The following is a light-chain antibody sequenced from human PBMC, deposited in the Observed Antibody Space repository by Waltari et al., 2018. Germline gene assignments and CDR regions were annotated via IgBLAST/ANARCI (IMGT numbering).Light chain of an antibody. CDR3: QKYGTLPAA. Sequence: DIVFTQSPATLSSSLRQRATLSCRASQSVITYLALYQQEPGQAPRLLIYDASTGVTGIQDRFSGSGSGTDFSLTNSRLESEDFAVYYCQKYGTLPAAFGQGTKVEI. V-gene: IGKV3-20*01. CDR1: QSVITY. J-gene: IGKJ1*01. CDR2: DAS.